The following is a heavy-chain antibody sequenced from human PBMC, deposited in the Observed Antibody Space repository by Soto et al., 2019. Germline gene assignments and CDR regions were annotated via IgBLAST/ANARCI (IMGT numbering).Heavy chain of an antibody. CDR2: INHSGST. D-gene: IGHD2-2*01. CDR1: GGSFSGYY. J-gene: IGHJ5*02. V-gene: IGHV4-34*01. CDR3: ARRYCSSTSCYRLNNWFDP. Sequence: PSETLSLTCAVYGGSFSGYYLSWIRQPPGKGLEWIGEINHSGSTNYNPSLKSRVTISVDTSKNQFSLKLSSVTAADTAVYYCARRYCSSTSCYRLNNWFDPWGQGTMVTVYS.